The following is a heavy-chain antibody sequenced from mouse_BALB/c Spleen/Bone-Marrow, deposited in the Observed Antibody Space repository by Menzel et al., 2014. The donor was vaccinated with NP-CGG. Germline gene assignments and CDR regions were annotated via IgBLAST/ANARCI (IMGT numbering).Heavy chain of an antibody. CDR2: INPYSGDT. J-gene: IGHJ1*01. D-gene: IGHD2-2*01. Sequence: VHVKQSGPELVKPGASVKISCKASGYSFTGFFMNWVKQSHGKSLEWIGRINPYSGDTFYNQKFKDKATLTVDKSSNTAHMELLSLTSEDSAVYYCGRRDSGYHWYFDVWGAGTTVTVSS. CDR1: GYSFTGFF. V-gene: IGHV1-37*01. CDR3: GRRDSGYHWYFDV.